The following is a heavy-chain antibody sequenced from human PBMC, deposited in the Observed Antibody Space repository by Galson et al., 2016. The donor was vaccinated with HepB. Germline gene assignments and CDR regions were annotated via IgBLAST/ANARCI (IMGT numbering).Heavy chain of an antibody. J-gene: IGHJ6*02. Sequence: HWVRQAPGKGLEWVSSVSWNGGSVGYAYSVKGRFTTSRDNAKNSLYLQMNSLRAEDTALYYCAKAGGSGSYFFAKAHYYGMDVWGRGTTVTVSS. CDR3: AKAGGSGSYFFAKAHYYGMDV. CDR2: VSWNGGSV. V-gene: IGHV3-9*01. D-gene: IGHD3-10*01.